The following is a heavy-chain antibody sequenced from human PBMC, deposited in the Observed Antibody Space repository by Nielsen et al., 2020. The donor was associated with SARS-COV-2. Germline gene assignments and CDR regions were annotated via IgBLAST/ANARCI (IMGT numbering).Heavy chain of an antibody. D-gene: IGHD2-2*01. Sequence: ASVKVSCKASGYTFTSYGISWVRQAPGQGLEWMGWISAYNGNTNYAQKLQGRVTMTTDTSTSTAYMELRSLRSDDTAVYYCARDPYCSSTSCYLDYWGQGTLVTVSS. V-gene: IGHV1-18*04. CDR2: ISAYNGNT. CDR1: GYTFTSYG. J-gene: IGHJ4*02. CDR3: ARDPYCSSTSCYLDY.